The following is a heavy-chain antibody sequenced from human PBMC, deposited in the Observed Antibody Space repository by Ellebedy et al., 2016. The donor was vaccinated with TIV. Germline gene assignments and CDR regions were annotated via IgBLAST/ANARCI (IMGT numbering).Heavy chain of an antibody. D-gene: IGHD6-13*01. CDR1: GFTFSSYS. CDR2: ISSTSSTI. J-gene: IGHJ4*02. V-gene: IGHV3-48*01. CDR3: ARDGRGYSSSFPSSTDY. Sequence: GGSLRLXCATFGFTFSSYSMNWVRQAPGKGLEWVSYISSTSSTIYYADSVKGRFTISRDNAKNSLYLQMNSLRAEDTAVYYCARDGRGYSSSFPSSTDYWGQGTLVTVSS.